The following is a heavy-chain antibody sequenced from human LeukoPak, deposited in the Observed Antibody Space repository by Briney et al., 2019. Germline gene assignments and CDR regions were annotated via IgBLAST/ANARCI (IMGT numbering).Heavy chain of an antibody. J-gene: IGHJ4*02. Sequence: GGSLRLSCAASGFTFSSYGMHWVRQAPGKGLEWVAFIRYDGSNKYYVDSVKGRFTISRDNSKNTLYLQMNSLRAEDTAVYYCAKDFTRGYGFGGFDYWGQGTLVTVSS. CDR3: AKDFTRGYGFGGFDY. V-gene: IGHV3-30*02. CDR2: IRYDGSNK. D-gene: IGHD5-12*01. CDR1: GFTFSSYG.